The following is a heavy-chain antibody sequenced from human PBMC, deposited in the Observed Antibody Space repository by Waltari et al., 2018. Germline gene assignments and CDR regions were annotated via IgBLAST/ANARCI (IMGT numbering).Heavy chain of an antibody. CDR1: GYTFTSYD. D-gene: IGHD6-13*01. J-gene: IGHJ6*02. Sequence: QVQLVQSGAEVKKPGASVKVSCKASGYTFTSYDINWVRPATGQGLEWMGWMNPNSGNTGYAQKFQGRVTMTRNTSISTAYMELSSLRSEDTAVYYCARDHSSSWYVSYYYYGMDVWGQGTTVTVSS. CDR2: MNPNSGNT. CDR3: ARDHSSSWYVSYYYYGMDV. V-gene: IGHV1-8*01.